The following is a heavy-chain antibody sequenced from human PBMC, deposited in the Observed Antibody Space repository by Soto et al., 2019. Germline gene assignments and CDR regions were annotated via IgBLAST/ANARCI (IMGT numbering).Heavy chain of an antibody. D-gene: IGHD7-27*01. CDR2: MNPNSGNT. J-gene: IGHJ3*01. CDR3: ARKGDPTNWGSGNAFDV. CDR1: GYTFISYD. Sequence: QVQLVQSGAEVKKPGASVKVSCKASGYTFISYDINWVRQATGQGLEWMGWMNPNSGNTGYAQKFQGRVTMTRNTSISTAYMELSGLRSEDTAVYYCARKGDPTNWGSGNAFDVWGQGTMVTVSS. V-gene: IGHV1-8*01.